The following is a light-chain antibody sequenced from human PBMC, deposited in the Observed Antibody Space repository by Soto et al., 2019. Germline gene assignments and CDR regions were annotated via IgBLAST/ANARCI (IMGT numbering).Light chain of an antibody. CDR3: AAWDDSLSGVV. CDR2: RNN. J-gene: IGLJ2*01. Sequence: QSVLTQPPSASGTPRQRVTISSSGSSSNIGSNYVYWYQQLPGTAPKLLIYRNNQRPSGVPDRFSGSKSGTSASLAISGLLSEDEGDYYCAAWDDSLSGVVFGGGTKLTVL. CDR1: SSNIGSNY. V-gene: IGLV1-47*01.